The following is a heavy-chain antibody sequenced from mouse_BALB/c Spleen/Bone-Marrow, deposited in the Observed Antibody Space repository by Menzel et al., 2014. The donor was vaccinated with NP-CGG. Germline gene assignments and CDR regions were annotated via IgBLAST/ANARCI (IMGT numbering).Heavy chain of an antibody. D-gene: IGHD3-1*01. V-gene: IGHV1-77*01. CDR3: ARGLGLPFYAMDY. CDR1: GYTFTDYV. Sequence: VKLVESGPGLVKPGASVKMSCKASGYTFTDYVISWVKQRTGQGLEWIGEIYPGSGSTYYNEKFKGKATLTADKSSNTAYMQLSSLTSEDSAVYFCARGLGLPFYAMDYWGQGTSVTVSS. J-gene: IGHJ4*01. CDR2: IYPGSGST.